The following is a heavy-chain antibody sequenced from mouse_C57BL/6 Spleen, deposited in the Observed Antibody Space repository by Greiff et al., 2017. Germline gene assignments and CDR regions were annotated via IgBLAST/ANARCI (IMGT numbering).Heavy chain of an antibody. Sequence: EVKLQESGPGLVKPSQSLSLTCSVTAYSIPSGYYWNWIRQFPGNKLEWMGYISYDGINNYNPSLKNRISITRDTSKNQFYLKLNSVTTEDTATYYCARSYYYYGSSYWGQGTSVTVSS. D-gene: IGHD1-1*01. V-gene: IGHV3-6*01. J-gene: IGHJ4*01. CDR2: ISYDGIN. CDR1: AYSIPSGYY. CDR3: ARSYYYYGSSY.